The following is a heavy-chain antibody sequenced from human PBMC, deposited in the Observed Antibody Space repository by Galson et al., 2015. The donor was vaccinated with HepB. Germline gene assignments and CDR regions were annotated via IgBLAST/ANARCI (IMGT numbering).Heavy chain of an antibody. D-gene: IGHD5-24*01. Sequence: QSGAEVKKPGESLKISCKGSGYSFTSYWIGWVRQMPGKGLEWMGIIYPGDSDIRYNPSFEGQVTISADKSLTTAYLQWSSLKASDTAMYYCARQGTGDFYNYPFDSWGQGTLVTVSS. J-gene: IGHJ4*02. V-gene: IGHV5-51*01. CDR3: ARQGTGDFYNYPFDS. CDR2: IYPGDSDI. CDR1: GYSFTSYW.